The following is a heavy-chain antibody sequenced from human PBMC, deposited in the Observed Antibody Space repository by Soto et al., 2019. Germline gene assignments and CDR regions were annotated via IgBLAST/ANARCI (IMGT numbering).Heavy chain of an antibody. CDR2: IYYSGST. D-gene: IGHD6-6*01. CDR1: GCSISSYY. Sequence: PSETLSLTCTVSGCSISSYYWSWIRQPPGKGLEWIGYIYYSGSTNYNPSLKSRVTISVDTSKNQFSLKLSSVTAADTAVYYCARVGRNSSSSGRSNYYYYGMDVWGQGTTVTVSS. J-gene: IGHJ6*02. V-gene: IGHV4-59*01. CDR3: ARVGRNSSSSGRSNYYYYGMDV.